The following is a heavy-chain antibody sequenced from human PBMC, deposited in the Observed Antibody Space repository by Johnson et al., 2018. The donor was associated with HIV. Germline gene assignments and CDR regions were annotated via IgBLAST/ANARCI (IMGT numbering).Heavy chain of an antibody. CDR1: GFTVSSNY. D-gene: IGHD1-7*01. J-gene: IGHJ3*02. V-gene: IGHV3-53*01. CDR2: IYSGGST. Sequence: VQLVESGGGLMQPGGSLRLSCVASGFTVSSNYMSWVRQAPGKGLEWVSIIYSGGSTKHADSVKGRFTISRDNSKNTLYLQMNSLRAEDTALYYCARVQLELDAVYAFDIWGQGTMVTVSS. CDR3: ARVQLELDAVYAFDI.